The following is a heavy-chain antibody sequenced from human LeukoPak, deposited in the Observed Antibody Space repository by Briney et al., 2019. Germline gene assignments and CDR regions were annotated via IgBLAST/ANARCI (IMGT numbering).Heavy chain of an antibody. CDR1: GFTFSNYA. CDR2: ISDDGSRQ. V-gene: IGHV3-30-3*01. J-gene: IGHJ4*02. D-gene: IGHD3-10*01. CDR3: VKDRTGTYTLDY. Sequence: QAGGSLRLSCAATGFTFSNYAIHWGRQAPGKGLEWVAFISDDGSRQHYADSEKGRFTISRDNSKNTLNLQMNSLRAEDTAVYYCVKDRTGTYTLDYWGQGTLVTVSS.